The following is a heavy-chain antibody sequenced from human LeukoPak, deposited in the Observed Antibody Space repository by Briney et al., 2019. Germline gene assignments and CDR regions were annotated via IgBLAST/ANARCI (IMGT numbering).Heavy chain of an antibody. CDR2: INAGNGNT. CDR3: ARDGGGPYDILTCYHVDVWVDP. CDR1: GYTFTSYA. J-gene: IGHJ5*02. V-gene: IGHV1-3*01. D-gene: IGHD3-9*01. Sequence: ASVKVSCKASGYTFTSYAMHWVRQAPGQRLEWMGWINAGNGNTKYSQKFQGRVTITRDTSASTAYMELSRLRSEDTAVYYCARDGGGPYDILTCYHVDVWVDPWGQGIMVTVS.